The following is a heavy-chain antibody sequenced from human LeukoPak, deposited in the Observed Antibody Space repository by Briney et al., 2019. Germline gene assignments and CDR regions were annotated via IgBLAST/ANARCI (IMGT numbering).Heavy chain of an antibody. CDR3: ARVVGYSSGWSAGY. CDR2: INPNSGGT. V-gene: IGHV1-2*02. J-gene: IGHJ4*02. D-gene: IGHD6-19*01. Sequence: ASVTVSCKASGYTFTGYYMHWVRQAPGQGLEWMGWINPNSGGTNYAQKFQGRVTMTRDTSISTAYMELSRLRSDDTAVYYCARVVGYSSGWSAGYWGRGTLVTVSS. CDR1: GYTFTGYY.